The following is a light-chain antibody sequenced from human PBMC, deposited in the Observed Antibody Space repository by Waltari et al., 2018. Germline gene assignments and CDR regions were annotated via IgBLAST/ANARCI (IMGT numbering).Light chain of an antibody. CDR2: EAS. J-gene: IGKJ2*01. CDR3: QQYDNPSYT. CDR1: QDISNY. Sequence: DIQMTQSPSSLSASVGDRVTITCQASQDISNYLNWYQQKPGKAPKLLIHEASNLETGVPSRFSGSGSGADFTFTISNLQPEDIATYYCQQYDNPSYTFGQGTKLEIK. V-gene: IGKV1-33*01.